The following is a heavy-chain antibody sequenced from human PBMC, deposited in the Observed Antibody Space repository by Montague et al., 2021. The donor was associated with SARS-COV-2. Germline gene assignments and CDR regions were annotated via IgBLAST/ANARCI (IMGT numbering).Heavy chain of an antibody. J-gene: IGHJ4*02. Sequence: PALVTPTQTLTLTCTFSGFSLSTPNVGVGWIHQPPGKALEWVAVXYSNDEKRYSPSLRNRLTITKDTAKNQVVLSLTYVDPVDTATYYCAHLIRYYDIFTGIPFDYWGQGSQVTVSS. D-gene: IGHD3-9*01. CDR1: GFSLSTPNVG. V-gene: IGHV2-5*01. CDR2: XYSNDEK. CDR3: AHLIRYYDIFTGIPFDY.